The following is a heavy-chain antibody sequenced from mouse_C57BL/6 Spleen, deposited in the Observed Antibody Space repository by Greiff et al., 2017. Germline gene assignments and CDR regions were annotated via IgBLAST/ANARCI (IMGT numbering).Heavy chain of an antibody. Sequence: QVQLQQSGPELVKPGASVKISCKASGYAFRSSWMNWVKQRPGKGLEWIGRIYPGDGDTNSNGKLKGKATLTADKSSSTAYMQLSSLTSEASAVYFCASYYFGSSPCAYWGQGTTLTVSS. CDR2: IYPGDGDT. V-gene: IGHV1-82*01. D-gene: IGHD1-1*01. CDR1: GYAFRSSW. J-gene: IGHJ2*01. CDR3: ASYYFGSSPCAY.